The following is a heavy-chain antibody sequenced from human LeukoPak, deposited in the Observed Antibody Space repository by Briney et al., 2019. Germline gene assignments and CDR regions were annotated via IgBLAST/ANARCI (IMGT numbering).Heavy chain of an antibody. CDR1: GLTFSSYA. V-gene: IGHV3-23*01. CDR2: ISGSGGST. J-gene: IGHJ4*02. Sequence: GGSLRLSCAASGLTFSSYAMSWVRQAPGKGLDWVSAISGSGGSTYYADSVKGRFTISRDNSKNTLYLQMNSLRAEDTAVYYCAKFLPTHIVVANYYFDYWGQGTLVTVSS. D-gene: IGHD2-21*01. CDR3: AKFLPTHIVVANYYFDY.